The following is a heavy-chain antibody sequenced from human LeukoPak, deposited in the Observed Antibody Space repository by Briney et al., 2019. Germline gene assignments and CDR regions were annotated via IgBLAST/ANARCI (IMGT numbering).Heavy chain of an antibody. J-gene: IGHJ2*01. CDR1: GFTFSSYS. CDR3: ARGGRNDFWNGYWYFDL. CDR2: ISSSSSYI. V-gene: IGHV3-21*01. D-gene: IGHD3-3*01. Sequence: PGGSLRLSCAASGFTFSSYSMNWVRQAPGKGLEWVSSISSSSSYIYYADSVKGRFTISRDNAKNSLYLQMNSLRAEDTAVYYCARGGRNDFWNGYWYFDLWGRGTLVTVSS.